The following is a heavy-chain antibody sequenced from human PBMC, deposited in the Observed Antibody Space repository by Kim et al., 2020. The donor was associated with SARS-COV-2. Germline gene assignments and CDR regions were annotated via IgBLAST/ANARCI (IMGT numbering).Heavy chain of an antibody. Sequence: GGSLRLSCAASGFTFSSYGMHWVRQAPGKGLEWVAVISYDGSNKYYADSVKGRFTISRDNSKNTLYLQMNSLRAEDTAVYYCAKDLEGYCSGGSCYGGGDYYYYGMDVWGQGTTVTVSS. CDR2: ISYDGSNK. J-gene: IGHJ6*02. D-gene: IGHD2-15*01. CDR3: AKDLEGYCSGGSCYGGGDYYYYGMDV. V-gene: IGHV3-30*18. CDR1: GFTFSSYG.